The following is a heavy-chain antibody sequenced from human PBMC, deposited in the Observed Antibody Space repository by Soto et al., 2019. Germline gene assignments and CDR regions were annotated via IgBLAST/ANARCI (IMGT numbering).Heavy chain of an antibody. CDR1: GFTFSSYG. D-gene: IGHD3-10*01. Sequence: VQLVESGGGVVQPGRSLRLSCAASGFTFSSYGMHWVRQAPGKGLEWVAVISYDGSNKYYADSVKGRFTISRDNSKNTLYLQMNSLRAEDTAVYYCAKDRGSGSYYYYYYYGMDVWGQGTTVTVSS. V-gene: IGHV3-30*18. CDR3: AKDRGSGSYYYYYYYGMDV. CDR2: ISYDGSNK. J-gene: IGHJ6*02.